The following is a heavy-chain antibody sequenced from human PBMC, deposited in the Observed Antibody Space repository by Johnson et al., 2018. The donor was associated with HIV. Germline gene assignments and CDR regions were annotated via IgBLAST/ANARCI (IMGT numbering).Heavy chain of an antibody. CDR2: INWNGGRT. V-gene: IGHV3-20*04. CDR1: GFRFDDYG. J-gene: IGHJ3*01. Sequence: VQLVESGVGVVRPGGSLRLSCTVAGFRFDDYGMSWVRQAPGKGLEWISTINWNGGRTGYVDSLKGRFTISRDNAKNSLYLQMDSMRPEDTALYYCVRGGLGYQNFHDRFDVWGQGTVVTVSS. D-gene: IGHD3-16*02. CDR3: VRGGLGYQNFHDRFDV.